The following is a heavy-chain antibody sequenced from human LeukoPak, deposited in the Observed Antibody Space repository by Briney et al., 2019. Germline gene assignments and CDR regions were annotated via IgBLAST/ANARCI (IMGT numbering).Heavy chain of an antibody. Sequence: GGSLRLSCAASGFTFTNAWMNWVRQAPGKGLEWVGRIKSKADGETIDYAAPVKGRFTFSRDDSKNMLYLQMNSLKSEDTAVYYCSTLASRGLSDSWGQGTLVTVSS. J-gene: IGHJ4*02. D-gene: IGHD2-15*01. V-gene: IGHV3-15*07. CDR3: STLASRGLSDS. CDR2: IKSKADGETI. CDR1: GFTFTNAW.